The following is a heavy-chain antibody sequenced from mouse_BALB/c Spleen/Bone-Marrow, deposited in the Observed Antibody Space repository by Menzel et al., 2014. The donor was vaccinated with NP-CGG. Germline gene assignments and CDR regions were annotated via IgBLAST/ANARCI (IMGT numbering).Heavy chain of an antibody. CDR1: GFTFSSYG. V-gene: IGHV5-6*01. CDR2: INSGGVNT. CDR3: ARRGNWDGRAAMDY. D-gene: IGHD4-1*01. J-gene: IGHJ4*01. Sequence: EVQAVESGGDLVKPGGSLKLSCAASGFTFSSYGMSWVRQTPDKRLEWVATINSGGVNTYYIDSVKGRFTISRDNAKNTLYLQMSSLKSEDTAMYHCARRGNWDGRAAMDYWGQGTSVTVSS.